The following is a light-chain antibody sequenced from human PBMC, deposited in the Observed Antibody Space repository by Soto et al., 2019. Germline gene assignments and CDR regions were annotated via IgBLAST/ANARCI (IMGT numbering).Light chain of an antibody. CDR3: QQYGSSGT. Sequence: GLTQSGGTVSLYPGERATLSCRASQSVSNNYLAWYQQKPGQAPRLLIYGASNRATGIPDRFSGSGSGTDFTLTISRLEPEDFAVYYCQQYGSSGTFGQGTKVDI. CDR1: QSVSNNY. CDR2: GAS. V-gene: IGKV3-20*01. J-gene: IGKJ1*01.